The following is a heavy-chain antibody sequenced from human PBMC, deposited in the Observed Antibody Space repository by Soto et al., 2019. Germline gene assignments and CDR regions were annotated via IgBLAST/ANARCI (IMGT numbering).Heavy chain of an antibody. D-gene: IGHD7-27*01. CDR1: GFTLRTYA. J-gene: IGHJ5*02. Sequence: GGSLRLSCEASGFTLRTYAMSWVRQAPGKGLEWVSSISGSAGTTYYADFVKGRFTVSRDNSKNTLYLQMNTLRAEDTAVYFCAKSSHLFLGRWLAPWGQGTLVTVSS. CDR3: AKSSHLFLGRWLAP. CDR2: ISGSAGTT. V-gene: IGHV3-23*01.